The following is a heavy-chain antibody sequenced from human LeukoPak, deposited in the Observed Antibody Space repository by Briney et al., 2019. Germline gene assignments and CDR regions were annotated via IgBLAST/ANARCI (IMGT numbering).Heavy chain of an antibody. Sequence: PGGSLRLSCAASGFTFGDFAMHWVRQAPGKGLEWVSLISEDGDTYYGDSVKGRFTVSRDNSKNSLYLQMNSLRTEGTGLYYCARVRTAMEIGAYWGQGTLVTVSS. D-gene: IGHD5-18*01. V-gene: IGHV3-43*02. J-gene: IGHJ4*02. CDR2: ISEDGDT. CDR1: GFTFGDFA. CDR3: ARVRTAMEIGAY.